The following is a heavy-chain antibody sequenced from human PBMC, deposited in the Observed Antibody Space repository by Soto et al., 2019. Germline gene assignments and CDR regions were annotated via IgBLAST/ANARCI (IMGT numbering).Heavy chain of an antibody. D-gene: IGHD6-6*01. CDR3: ARLPASRGMYSSSYYYYYYMDV. CDR1: GGSFSGYY. J-gene: IGHJ6*03. Sequence: QVQLQQWGAGLLKPSETLSLTCAVYGGSFSGYYWSWVRQPPGKGLEWIGEINHSGSTNFNPSFKSRITISVDTSKNQFSLKLSSVTAADTAVYYCARLPASRGMYSSSYYYYYYMDVWGKGTTVTVSS. CDR2: INHSGST. V-gene: IGHV4-34*01.